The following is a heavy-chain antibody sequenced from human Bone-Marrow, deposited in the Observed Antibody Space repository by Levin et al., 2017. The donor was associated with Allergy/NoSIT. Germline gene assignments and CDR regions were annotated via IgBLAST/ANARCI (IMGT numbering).Heavy chain of an antibody. J-gene: IGHJ6*02. Sequence: PGGSLRLSCAASGFTFSSYWMHWVRQAPGKGLVWVSRSNSDESSTAYADSVKGRFTISRDNAKNTLYLQMNSLRAEDSAIYYCARLLIGTTGYGMDVWGQGTTVTVSS. CDR3: ARLLIGTTGYGMDV. D-gene: IGHD1-14*01. V-gene: IGHV3-74*01. CDR1: GFTFSSYW. CDR2: SNSDESST.